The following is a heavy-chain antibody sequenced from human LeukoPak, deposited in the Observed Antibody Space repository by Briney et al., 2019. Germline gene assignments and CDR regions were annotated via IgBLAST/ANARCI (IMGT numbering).Heavy chain of an antibody. CDR1: GYTFTSYY. CDR2: INPSGGST. Sequence: ASVKVSCKASGYTFTSYYMHWVRQAPGQGLEWMGIINPSGGSTSYAQKFQGRVTMTRDMSTSTVYMELSSLRSEDTAVYYCARVQYYDFWSGYYAPIDYWGQGTLVTVSS. J-gene: IGHJ4*02. CDR3: ARVQYYDFWSGYYAPIDY. V-gene: IGHV1-46*01. D-gene: IGHD3-3*01.